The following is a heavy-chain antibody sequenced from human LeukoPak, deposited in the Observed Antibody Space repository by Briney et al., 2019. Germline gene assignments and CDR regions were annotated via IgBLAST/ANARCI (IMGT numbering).Heavy chain of an antibody. CDR3: AKNKLQWGLHFVPFDY. CDR2: ISYDGSNK. CDR1: GFTFSSYG. D-gene: IGHD1-26*01. V-gene: IGHV3-30*18. J-gene: IGHJ4*02. Sequence: GGSLRLSCAASGFTFSSYGMHWVRQAPGKGLEWVAVISYDGSNKYYADSVKGRFTISRGNSKNTLYLQMNSLRAEDTAVYYCAKNKLQWGLHFVPFDYWGQGTLVTVSS.